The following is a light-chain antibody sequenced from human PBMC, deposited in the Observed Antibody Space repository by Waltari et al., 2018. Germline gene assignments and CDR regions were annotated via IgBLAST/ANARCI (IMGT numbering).Light chain of an antibody. Sequence: QSALTPPASVSGSPGQSITIPCTETSSDVGAYNYVSWDQQPPGKAPKLIIYDVSNRPSGVSNRFSGSKSGNTASLTISGLQAEDEADYYCSSYTSRSTWVFGGGTKLTVL. J-gene: IGLJ2*01. CDR3: SSYTSRSTWV. CDR1: SSDVGAYNY. CDR2: DVS. V-gene: IGLV2-14*03.